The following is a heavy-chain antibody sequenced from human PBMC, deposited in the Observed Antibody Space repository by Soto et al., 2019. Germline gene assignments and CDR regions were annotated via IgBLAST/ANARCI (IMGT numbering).Heavy chain of an antibody. V-gene: IGHV3-48*02. Sequence: EVQLVESGGGLIRPGGSLRLSCAASGFTFDSYSMNWVRQAPGKGLEWVAYISNTSRTRYYADSVKGRITISKDNAKNSRYKQLNSLREQDTALYYGERDSSDAARRGGMDVWGQGITVTVSS. J-gene: IGHJ6*02. CDR1: GFTFDSYS. CDR2: ISNTSRTR. CDR3: ERDSSDAARRGGMDV. D-gene: IGHD3-22*01.